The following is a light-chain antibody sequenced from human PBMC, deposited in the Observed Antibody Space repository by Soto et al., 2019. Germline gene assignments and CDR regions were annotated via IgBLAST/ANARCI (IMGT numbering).Light chain of an antibody. CDR1: QDIGKY. J-gene: IGKJ1*01. Sequence: DIQMTQSPSSLSASVGDRVTITCRASQDIGKYLAWFQQKPGKAPKSLIYAASSLLSGVPSHFSGSRSGTNFTLTIKSLQPEDFGTYYCHHYHTKSETFGQGTKVESK. CDR2: AAS. V-gene: IGKV1-16*02. CDR3: HHYHTKSET.